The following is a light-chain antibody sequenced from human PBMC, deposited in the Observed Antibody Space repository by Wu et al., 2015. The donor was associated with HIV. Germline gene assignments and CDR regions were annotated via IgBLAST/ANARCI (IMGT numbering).Light chain of an antibody. Sequence: EIVLTQSPGTLSLSPGERATLSCRASQSVRTNYLAWYQQKPGQAPRLLIYGASIRATGIPDRFTGSGSGTDFTLTISRLEPEDFAAYYCQHYVTSPVPFGQGTKLEIK. J-gene: IGKJ2*01. CDR1: QSVRTNY. V-gene: IGKV3-20*01. CDR2: GAS. CDR3: QHYVTSPVP.